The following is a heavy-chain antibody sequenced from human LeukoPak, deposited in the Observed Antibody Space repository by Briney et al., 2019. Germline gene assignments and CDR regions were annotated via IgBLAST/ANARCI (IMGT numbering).Heavy chain of an antibody. CDR2: IRSKTNNYAT. D-gene: IGHD4-17*01. V-gene: IGHV3-73*01. CDR1: GFTFSGSA. CDR3: SRRYGDYSWFDP. Sequence: GGSLRLSRAASGFTFSGSAMHWVRQASGRGLEWVGRIRSKTNNYATAYAASVKGRFTISRDDSKNTAYLQMNSLKAEDTAVYYCSRRYGDYSWFDPWGQGTLVTVSS. J-gene: IGHJ5*02.